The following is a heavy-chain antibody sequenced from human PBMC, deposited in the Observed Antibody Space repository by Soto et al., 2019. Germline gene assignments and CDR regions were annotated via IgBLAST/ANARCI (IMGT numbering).Heavy chain of an antibody. CDR1: GGSISSSSYY. CDR2: IYYSGST. J-gene: IGHJ3*02. V-gene: IGHV4-39*01. Sequence: SETLSLTCTVSGGSISSSSYYWCWIRQPPGKGLEWIGSIYYSGSTYYNPSLKSRVTISVDTSKNQFSLKLSSVTAADTAVYYCAKGGSGSYSNAFDIWGQGTMVTVSS. D-gene: IGHD3-10*01. CDR3: AKGGSGSYSNAFDI.